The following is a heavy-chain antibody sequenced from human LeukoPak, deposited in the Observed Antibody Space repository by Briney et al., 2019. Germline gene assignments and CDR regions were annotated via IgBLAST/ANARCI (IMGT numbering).Heavy chain of an antibody. Sequence: SETLSLTCTVSGDSISSYYWSWIRRPPGKGLEWIGYIYSSGNTNDNPSLKSRVTISIDTSKNQFSLKLSSVTAADTAVYYCASSAAARYGLWYFDLWGRGTLVTVSS. D-gene: IGHD6-13*01. CDR3: ASSAAARYGLWYFDL. CDR2: IYSSGNT. CDR1: GDSISSYY. J-gene: IGHJ2*01. V-gene: IGHV4-59*08.